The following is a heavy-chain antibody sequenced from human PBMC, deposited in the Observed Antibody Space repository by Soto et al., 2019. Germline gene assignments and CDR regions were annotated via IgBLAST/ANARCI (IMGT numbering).Heavy chain of an antibody. CDR1: GYTFTSYY. CDR2: INPSGGST. CDR3: ARGPILRYSRRNHYMDV. V-gene: IGHV1-46*01. Sequence: QVQLVQSGAEVKKPGASVKVSCKASGYTFTSYYMHWVRQAPGQGLEWMGIINPSGGSTSYAQKFQGRVTMTRDTSTSTVYMELSSLRSEDTAVYYCARGPILRYSRRNHYMDVWGKGTTVTVSS. J-gene: IGHJ6*03. D-gene: IGHD3-9*01.